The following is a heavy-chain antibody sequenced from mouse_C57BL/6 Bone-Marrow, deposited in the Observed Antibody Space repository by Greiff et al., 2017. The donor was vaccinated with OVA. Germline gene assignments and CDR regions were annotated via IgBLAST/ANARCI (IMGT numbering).Heavy chain of an antibody. CDR1: GYTFTSYW. Sequence: QVQLQQPGAELVKPGASVKLSCKASGYTFTSYWMHWVKQRPGQGLEWIGMIHPNSGSTNYNEKFKSKATLTVDKSSSTAYMQLSSLTSEDSAVYYGARRGTVVATDPYYFDYWGQGTTLTVSS. D-gene: IGHD1-1*01. CDR2: IHPNSGST. V-gene: IGHV1-64*01. J-gene: IGHJ2*01. CDR3: ARRGTVVATDPYYFDY.